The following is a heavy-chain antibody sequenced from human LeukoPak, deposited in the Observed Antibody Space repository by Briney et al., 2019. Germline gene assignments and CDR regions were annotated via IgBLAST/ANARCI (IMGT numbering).Heavy chain of an antibody. Sequence: GGSLRLSCAASGFTFSSYSMNWVRQAPGKGLEWVSSISSSSSYIYYADSVKGRFTISRDNAKNSLYLQMNSLRAEDTAVYYCARDRSLTMELHAFDIWGQGTMVTVSS. V-gene: IGHV3-21*01. CDR2: ISSSSSYI. CDR3: ARDRSLTMELHAFDI. J-gene: IGHJ3*02. D-gene: IGHD1-26*01. CDR1: GFTFSSYS.